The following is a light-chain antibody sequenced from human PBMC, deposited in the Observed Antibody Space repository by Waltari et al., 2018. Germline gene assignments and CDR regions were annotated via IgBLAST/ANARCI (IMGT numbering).Light chain of an antibody. J-gene: IGLJ1*01. CDR1: TIDVGGYHY. CDR3: CSYAGSYTYV. CDR2: AVI. Sequence: QSALTQPRSVSGSPGQPVTISCTGTTIDVGGYHYVSWFQPHPGKAPKLIIYAVIERPSGVPDRFSGSKSDNTASLTISGLQAEDEADYYCCSYAGSYTYVFGSGTKVTVL. V-gene: IGLV2-11*02.